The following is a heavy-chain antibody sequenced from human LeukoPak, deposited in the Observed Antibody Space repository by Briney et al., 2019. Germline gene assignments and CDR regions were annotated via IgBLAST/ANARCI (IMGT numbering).Heavy chain of an antibody. D-gene: IGHD6-13*01. V-gene: IGHV3-23*01. CDR1: GFTFSSCG. Sequence: GGSLRLSCAASGFTFSSCGLSWVRQAPGKGLEWVSTISASGYNTYYADSVQGRCTISRDNAKNSLYLQMNSLRAEDTAVYYCARETGVASASADYWGQGTLVTVSS. CDR3: ARETGVASASADY. CDR2: ISASGYNT. J-gene: IGHJ4*02.